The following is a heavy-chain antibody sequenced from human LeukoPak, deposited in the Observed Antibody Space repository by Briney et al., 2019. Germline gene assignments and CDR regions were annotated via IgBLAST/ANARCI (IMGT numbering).Heavy chain of an antibody. CDR2: ISYDGSNK. D-gene: IGHD5-24*01. CDR1: GFTFSSYG. V-gene: IGHV3-30*18. Sequence: GGSPRLSCAASGFTFSSYGMHWVRQAPGKGLEWVAVISYDGSNKYYADSVKGRFTISRDNSKNTLYLQMNSLRAEDTAVYYCAKEKEMATTFYYYYYGMDVWGQGTTVTVSS. CDR3: AKEKEMATTFYYYYYGMDV. J-gene: IGHJ6*02.